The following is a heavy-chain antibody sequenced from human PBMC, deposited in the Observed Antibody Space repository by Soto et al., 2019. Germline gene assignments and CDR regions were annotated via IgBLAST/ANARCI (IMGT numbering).Heavy chain of an antibody. D-gene: IGHD3-9*01. CDR3: ARLEGLATISYYFDF. Sequence: SETLSLTCSVSGGSISSSSYYWGWIRQPPGKGLEWIGSIYYSGSTYYNTSLKNRVTISIDKSKNKISLKLSSLTAADTSLYYCARLEGLATISYYFDFWGQGTLVTVSS. V-gene: IGHV4-39*01. CDR1: GGSISSSSYY. J-gene: IGHJ4*02. CDR2: IYYSGST.